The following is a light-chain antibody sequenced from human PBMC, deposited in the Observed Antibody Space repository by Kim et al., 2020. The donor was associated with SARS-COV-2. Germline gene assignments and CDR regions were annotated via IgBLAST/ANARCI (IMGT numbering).Light chain of an antibody. CDR2: NAY. V-gene: IGKV1-12*01. Sequence: DIQMTQSPSSVSASVGDRVTITCRASQGINSRLAWYQQKPGKAPNLLIYNAYTLQSGVPSRFSGSGSETDFTLTINSLQPEDFATYYCQQANSFPLTFGGGTKVDIK. J-gene: IGKJ4*01. CDR1: QGINSR. CDR3: QQANSFPLT.